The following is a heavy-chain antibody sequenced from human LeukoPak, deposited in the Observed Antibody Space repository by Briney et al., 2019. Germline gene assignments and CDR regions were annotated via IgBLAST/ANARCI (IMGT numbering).Heavy chain of an antibody. J-gene: IGHJ4*02. V-gene: IGHV3-48*02. D-gene: IGHD3-10*01. CDR1: GFTFSSYS. CDR2: ISSSSSTI. CDR3: ARDSPLLWFGELPYFDY. Sequence: GGSLRLSCAASGFTFSSYSMNWVRQAPGKGLEWVSYISSSSSTIYYADSVKGRFTISRDNAKNSPYLQMNSLRDEDTAVYYCARDSPLLWFGELPYFDYWGQGTLVTVSS.